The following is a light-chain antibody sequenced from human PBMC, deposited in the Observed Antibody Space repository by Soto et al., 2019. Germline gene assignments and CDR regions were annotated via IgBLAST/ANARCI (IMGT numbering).Light chain of an antibody. J-gene: IGLJ3*02. CDR2: ANN. CDR3: AAWDDGLNGWL. CDR1: NSNVGNST. V-gene: IGLV1-44*01. Sequence: QSVLTQPPSASGTPGQRVTISCSGSNSNVGNSTVNWYQHFPGTSPRLLIEANNQRASGVPDRFSGSKSANSASLAISGLKSEDEADYYCAAWDDGLNGWLFGGGTKLTVL.